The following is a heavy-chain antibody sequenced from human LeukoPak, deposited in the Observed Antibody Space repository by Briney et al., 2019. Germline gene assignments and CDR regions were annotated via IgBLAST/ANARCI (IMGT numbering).Heavy chain of an antibody. V-gene: IGHV3-74*01. J-gene: IGHJ4*02. CDR1: GFTSSSYW. Sequence: GGSLRLSCAASGFTSSSYWMHWVRQAPGKGLVWVSRINSDGSNTNYADSVKGRSTISRDNAKNTVYLQMNSLRAEDTAVYYCARDHIASSGYFDYWGQGTLVTVSS. CDR3: ARDHIASSGYFDY. CDR2: INSDGSNT. D-gene: IGHD3-22*01.